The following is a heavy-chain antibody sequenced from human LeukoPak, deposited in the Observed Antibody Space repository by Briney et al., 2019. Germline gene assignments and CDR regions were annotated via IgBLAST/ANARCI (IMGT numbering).Heavy chain of an antibody. J-gene: IGHJ4*02. CDR3: ATGTYCGGACYSD. Sequence: SETLSLTCTVSGGSFSSGGSFWTWIRQHPGKGLDWVGHLDHSGSTYSNPSLKGRVSMSVDTSKNQFNLRLPSVTAADTAVYYCATGTYCGGACYSDWGPGTLVTVSS. V-gene: IGHV4-31*03. CDR2: LDHSGST. CDR1: GGSFSSGGSF. D-gene: IGHD2-21*02.